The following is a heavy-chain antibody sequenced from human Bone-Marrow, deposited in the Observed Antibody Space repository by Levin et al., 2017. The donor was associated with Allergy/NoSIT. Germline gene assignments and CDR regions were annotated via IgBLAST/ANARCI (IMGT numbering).Heavy chain of an antibody. Sequence: ESLKISCTISNGSLSNSYWSWIRQPPGKALEWIGYVFYPGDSNYNPSLKRRVSFSLDTSKHQFSLTLDSVTTADTAVYYCAREDCSDDKCPIDFWGQGTLVTVSS. CDR2: VFYPGDS. V-gene: IGHV4-59*01. CDR1: NGSLSNSY. J-gene: IGHJ4*02. CDR3: AREDCSDDKCPIDF. D-gene: IGHD2-15*01.